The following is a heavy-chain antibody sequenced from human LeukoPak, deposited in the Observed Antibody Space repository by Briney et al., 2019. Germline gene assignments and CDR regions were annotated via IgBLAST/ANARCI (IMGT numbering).Heavy chain of an antibody. CDR3: AKAGAGRSYYYGMDV. Sequence: PGGSLRLSCAASGFTFDDYAMHWVRQAPGKGLEWDSGISWNSGSKGYADSVKGRFTISRDNAKNSLYLQMNSLRTEDTAFYYCAKAGAGRSYYYGMDVWGQGTTVTVSS. V-gene: IGHV3-9*01. D-gene: IGHD1-14*01. CDR2: ISWNSGSK. CDR1: GFTFDDYA. J-gene: IGHJ6*02.